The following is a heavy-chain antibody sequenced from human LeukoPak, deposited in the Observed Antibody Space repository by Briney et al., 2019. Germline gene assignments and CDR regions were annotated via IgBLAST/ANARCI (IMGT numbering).Heavy chain of an antibody. CDR2: IIPIFGTA. J-gene: IGHJ4*02. D-gene: IGHD3-22*01. V-gene: IGHV1-69*06. CDR1: GGAFSSYA. CDR3: ASPSDYYDSSGLFDY. Sequence: SVKVSCKASGGAFSSYAISWVRQAPGQGLEWMGGIIPIFGTANYAQKFQGRVTITADKSTSTAYMELSSLRSEDTAVYYCASPSDYYDSSGLFDYWGQGTLVTVSS.